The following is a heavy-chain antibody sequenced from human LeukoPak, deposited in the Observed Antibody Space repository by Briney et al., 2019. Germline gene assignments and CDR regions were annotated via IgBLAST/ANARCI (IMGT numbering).Heavy chain of an antibody. V-gene: IGHV1-18*04. Sequence: ASVKVSCKASGYTFANYGLSWVRQAPGQGLEWLGWISAYNANTNYAQKVQGRVTMTTDTSTSTAYMELRGLRSDDTAVYYCARDLAYCGGDCYHDVFDIWGQGTMVTVSS. CDR3: ARDLAYCGGDCYHDVFDI. CDR2: ISAYNANT. CDR1: GYTFANYG. J-gene: IGHJ3*02. D-gene: IGHD2-21*02.